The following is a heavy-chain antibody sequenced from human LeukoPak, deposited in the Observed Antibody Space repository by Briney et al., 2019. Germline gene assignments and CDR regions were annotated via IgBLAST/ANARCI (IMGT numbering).Heavy chain of an antibody. CDR3: AKLGGHPLHNYYVGV. J-gene: IGHJ6*03. Sequence: GGSLRLSCAASGFTFSSYAMSWVRQAPGKGLGWVSGILDSGYSTYYANSVKGRFTISRDNSNNTLYLQMNSLRAEDTAVYYCAKLGGHPLHNYYVGVWGKGTTVAVSS. D-gene: IGHD3-16*01. CDR2: ILDSGYST. CDR1: GFTFSSYA. V-gene: IGHV3-23*01.